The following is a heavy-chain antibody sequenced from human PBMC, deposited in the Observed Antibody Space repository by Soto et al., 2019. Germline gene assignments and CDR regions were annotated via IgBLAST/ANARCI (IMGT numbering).Heavy chain of an antibody. J-gene: IGHJ4*02. CDR1: GGSFSGYY. D-gene: IGHD2-21*01. CDR2: INHSGST. CDR3: ARGGGERWLQWERPFAY. V-gene: IGHV4-34*01. Sequence: SETLCLTCAVYGGSFSGYYWSWIRQPPGKGLEWIGEINHSGSTNYNPSLKSRVTISVDTSKNQFSLKLSSVTAADTAVYYCARGGGERWLQWERPFAYWGQGTMVTVSS.